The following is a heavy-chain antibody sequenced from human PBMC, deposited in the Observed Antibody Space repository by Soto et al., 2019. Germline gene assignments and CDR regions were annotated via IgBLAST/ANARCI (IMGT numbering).Heavy chain of an antibody. J-gene: IGHJ3*02. CDR3: LGTTSAFGI. V-gene: IGHV3-7*01. CDR1: GFIFSDFW. Sequence: EVQLVESGGGLLQPGGSLRLCCAGSGFIFSDFWMNWVRQAPGKGLEWVANIKQDGSEKQYVDYVKGRFTISRDNAKNSLYLQMNSLRAEDTAVYYCLGTTSAFGIWGQGTMVTVSS. CDR2: IKQDGSEK. D-gene: IGHD1-7*01.